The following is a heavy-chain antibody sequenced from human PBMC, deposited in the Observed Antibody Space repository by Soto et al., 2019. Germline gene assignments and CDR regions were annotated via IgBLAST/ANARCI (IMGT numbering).Heavy chain of an antibody. Sequence: EVQLVESGGGLVQPGGSLRLSCAASGFTFSSYSMNWVRQAPGKGLEWVSYISSSSSTIYYADSVKGRFTISRDNAKNSLYLQMNSLRDEDTAVYYCPRVFYSVAGTGRLDYWGQGPLVTVSS. CDR1: GFTFSSYS. J-gene: IGHJ4*02. CDR3: PRVFYSVAGTGRLDY. V-gene: IGHV3-48*02. D-gene: IGHD6-19*01. CDR2: ISSSSSTI.